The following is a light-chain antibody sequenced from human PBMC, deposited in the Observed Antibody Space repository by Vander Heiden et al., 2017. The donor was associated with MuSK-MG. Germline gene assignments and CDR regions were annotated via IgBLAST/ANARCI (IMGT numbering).Light chain of an antibody. CDR3: QQNDSHTPVT. CDR2: AAD. J-gene: IGKJ4*01. V-gene: IGKV1-39*01. Sequence: DIKSTQSLSSLSASVGDRVTITCRASQTISTYLNWYQQKPGKAPELLIYAADSLQSGVPSRFSGSGYGTEFTLTISSRQPEDFAPYYCQQNDSHTPVTFGGGTMVEI. CDR1: QTISTY.